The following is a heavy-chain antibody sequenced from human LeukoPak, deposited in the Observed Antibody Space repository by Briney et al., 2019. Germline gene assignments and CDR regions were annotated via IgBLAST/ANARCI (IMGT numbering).Heavy chain of an antibody. V-gene: IGHV3-30*03. CDR1: GFTFSSYG. CDR3: ARDGYCSGGSCYGHDNQVNY. Sequence: GRSLRLSCAASGFTFSSYGMHWVRQAPGKGLEWVAVISYDGSNKYYADSVKGRFTISRDNSKNTLYLQMNSLRAEDTAVYYCARDGYCSGGSCYGHDNQVNYWGQGTLVTVSS. D-gene: IGHD2-15*01. J-gene: IGHJ4*02. CDR2: ISYDGSNK.